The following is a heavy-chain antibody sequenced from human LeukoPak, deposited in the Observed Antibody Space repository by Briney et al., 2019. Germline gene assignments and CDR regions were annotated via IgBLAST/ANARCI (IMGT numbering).Heavy chain of an antibody. V-gene: IGHV3-30*02. J-gene: IGHJ4*02. Sequence: GGSLRLSCAASGFTFSSYGMHWVRQAPGKGLEWVAFIRYDGSNKYYADSVKGRYTISRDNSKNTLYLQMNSLRAEDTAVYYCAGVQYSYGPLDYWGQGTLVTVSS. CDR3: AGVQYSYGPLDY. D-gene: IGHD5-18*01. CDR2: IRYDGSNK. CDR1: GFTFSSYG.